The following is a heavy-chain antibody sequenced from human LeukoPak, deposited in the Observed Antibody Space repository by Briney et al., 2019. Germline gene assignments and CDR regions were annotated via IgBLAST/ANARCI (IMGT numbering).Heavy chain of an antibody. D-gene: IGHD1-26*01. Sequence: GGSLRLSCEASGFTFSRNWMTWVRQAPGKGLEWVSAISGSGGSTYYVDSVKGRFTISRDNSKNTLYLQMNSLRAEDTAVYYCAKERDLGAIHFDYWGQGTLVTVSS. CDR3: AKERDLGAIHFDY. V-gene: IGHV3-23*01. CDR2: ISGSGGST. CDR1: GFTFSRNW. J-gene: IGHJ4*02.